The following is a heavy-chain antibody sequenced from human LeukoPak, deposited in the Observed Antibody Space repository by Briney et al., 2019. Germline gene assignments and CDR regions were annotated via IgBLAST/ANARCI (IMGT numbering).Heavy chain of an antibody. D-gene: IGHD6-19*01. CDR2: IYYSGST. V-gene: IGHV4-59*01. CDR3: AREGMAVGFARFPIFNY. Sequence: TLSLTCTVSGGSISSYYWSWIRQPPGRGLEWIGNIYYSGSTNYNPSLKSRVTISVDTSKKQFSLRLTSVTAADTAVYYCAREGMAVGFARFPIFNYWGQGTLVTVSS. J-gene: IGHJ4*02. CDR1: GGSISSYY.